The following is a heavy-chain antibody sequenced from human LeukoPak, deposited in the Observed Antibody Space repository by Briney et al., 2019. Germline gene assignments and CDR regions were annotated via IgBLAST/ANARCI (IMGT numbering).Heavy chain of an antibody. CDR3: ARDNGRGNYLIDD. J-gene: IGHJ4*02. CDR2: VRSKAYGGTT. V-gene: IGHV3-49*04. D-gene: IGHD1-7*01. CDR1: GFTFGNCS. Sequence: PGGSLRLSCTTSGFTFGNCSMSWVRQAPGKGLEWVGFVRSKAYGGTTEYAASVKGRFTISRDDSKSIAFIRMNSLKTEDTAVYYCARDNGRGNYLIDDCGQRTLVTVSS.